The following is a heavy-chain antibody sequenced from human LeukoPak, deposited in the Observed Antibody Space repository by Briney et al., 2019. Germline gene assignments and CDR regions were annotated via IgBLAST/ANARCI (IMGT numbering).Heavy chain of an antibody. CDR2: MNPNSGNT. V-gene: IGHV1-8*03. D-gene: IGHD2-2*02. CDR3: ARGLVDCSSTSCYTGWFDP. Sequence: ASVKVSCKASGHTFTSYDINWVRQATGQGLEWMGWMNPNSGNTGYAQKFQGRVTITRNTSISTAYMELSSLRSEDTAVYYCARGLVDCSSTSCYTGWFDPWGQGTLVTVSS. CDR1: GHTFTSYD. J-gene: IGHJ5*02.